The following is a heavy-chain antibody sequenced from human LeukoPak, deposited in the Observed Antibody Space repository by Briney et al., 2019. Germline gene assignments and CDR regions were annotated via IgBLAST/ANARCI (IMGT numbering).Heavy chain of an antibody. CDR3: ARWFGSGSYYGY. CDR2: IKEDGSEK. Sequence: PGGSLRLSCVASGVTINIHWMSWVRQAPGKGLEWVANIKEDGSEKYYVDSVKGRFTVSRDNAKNSLYLQMSSLRAEDTAVYYCARWFGSGSYYGYWGQGTLVTVSS. J-gene: IGHJ4*02. D-gene: IGHD3-10*01. CDR1: GVTINIHW. V-gene: IGHV3-7*05.